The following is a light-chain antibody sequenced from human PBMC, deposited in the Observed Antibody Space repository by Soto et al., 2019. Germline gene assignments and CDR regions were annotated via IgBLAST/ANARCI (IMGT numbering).Light chain of an antibody. Sequence: QPVLTQSPSASASLGASVKLTCTLSSGHSSYAIAWHQQQPEKGPRYLMKLNSDGSHSKGDGIPDRFSGSSSGAERYLTISSLQSEDEADYYCQTWGPGSNGVFGGGTKLTVL. CDR1: SGHSSYA. CDR2: LNSDGSH. CDR3: QTWGPGSNGV. V-gene: IGLV4-69*01. J-gene: IGLJ3*02.